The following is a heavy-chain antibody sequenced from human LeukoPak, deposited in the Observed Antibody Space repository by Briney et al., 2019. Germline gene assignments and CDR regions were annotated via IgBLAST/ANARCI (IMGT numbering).Heavy chain of an antibody. D-gene: IGHD2-2*01. J-gene: IGHJ4*02. Sequence: SETLSLTCTVGGGSLSGHYWGWIRQPPGKGLELVGHIYYTGTTFYNPSLNSRVTITLDTSRNQFSLRLTSVIAADTAVYYCARFSWGCSTASCYLTNWGQEALVTVSS. CDR1: GGSLSGHY. CDR3: ARFSWGCSTASCYLTN. V-gene: IGHV4-59*11. CDR2: IYYTGTT.